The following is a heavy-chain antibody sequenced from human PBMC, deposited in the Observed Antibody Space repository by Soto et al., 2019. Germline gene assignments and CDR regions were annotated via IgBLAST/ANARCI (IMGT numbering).Heavy chain of an antibody. CDR2: IYYSGST. CDR1: GGSISSYY. CDR3: ARGQPGIAAAGGDWFDP. Sequence: SETLSLTCTVSGGSISSYYWSWIRQPPGKGLEWIGYIYYSGSTNYNPSLKSRVTISVDTSKNQFSLKLSSVTAADTAVYYCARGQPGIAAAGGDWFDPWGQGTLVTVSS. J-gene: IGHJ5*02. V-gene: IGHV4-59*01. D-gene: IGHD6-13*01.